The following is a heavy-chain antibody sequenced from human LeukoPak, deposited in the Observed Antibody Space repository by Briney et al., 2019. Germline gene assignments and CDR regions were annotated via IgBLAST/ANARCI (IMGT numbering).Heavy chain of an antibody. CDR1: GDTFSSYA. Sequence: SVKVTCKASGDTFSSYAISWVRQAPGQGLEWMGGIIPIFGTANYAQKLQGRVTMTTDTSTSTAYMELRSLRSDDTAVYYCARNSSGWYGDWFDPWGQGTLVTVSS. D-gene: IGHD6-19*01. V-gene: IGHV1-69*05. CDR3: ARNSSGWYGDWFDP. CDR2: IIPIFGTA. J-gene: IGHJ5*02.